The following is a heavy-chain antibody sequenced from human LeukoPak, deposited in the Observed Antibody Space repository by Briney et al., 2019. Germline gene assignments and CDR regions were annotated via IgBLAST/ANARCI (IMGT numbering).Heavy chain of an antibody. J-gene: IGHJ4*02. CDR2: INTNSGGT. D-gene: IGHD2-2*01. CDR3: ARDLRFHCSSTICYEAPFDY. Sequence: ASGKVSFKAAGYTFTGYYIHWVRQAPGQGLGWMGGINTNSGGTNYAQKFQGRVTMTRDTSISTAYMELSRLRSDDTAVYYCARDLRFHCSSTICYEAPFDYWAREPWSPSPQ. CDR1: GYTFTGYY. V-gene: IGHV1-2*02.